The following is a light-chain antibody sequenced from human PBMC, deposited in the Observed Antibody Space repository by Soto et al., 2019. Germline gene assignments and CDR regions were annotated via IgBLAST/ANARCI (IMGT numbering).Light chain of an antibody. J-gene: IGKJ5*01. Sequence: TKSPCTXSFSVGEIATLSCRASQSVSSPYLAWYQQNTGQXPXXLIYGASNRATGITERFSGSGSGTDLTLTTRRLEPEDCAVYYCQQHESSITFGQGTRLEI. CDR1: QSVSSPY. CDR3: QQHESSIT. CDR2: GAS. V-gene: IGKV3-20*01.